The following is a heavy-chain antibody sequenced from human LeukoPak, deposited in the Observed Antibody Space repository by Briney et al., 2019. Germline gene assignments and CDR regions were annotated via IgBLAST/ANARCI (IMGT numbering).Heavy chain of an antibody. CDR1: GFTFSRYR. CDR2: INSDESDT. J-gene: IGHJ4*02. CDR3: ARDGSLPDY. Sequence: QPGGSLRLSCAASGFTFSRYRMHWVRQAPGKGLVWVSRINSDESDTSYADSVKGRFTISRDNAKNTLYLQMNSLRAEDTAVYYCARDGSLPDYWGQGTLVTVSS. V-gene: IGHV3-74*01.